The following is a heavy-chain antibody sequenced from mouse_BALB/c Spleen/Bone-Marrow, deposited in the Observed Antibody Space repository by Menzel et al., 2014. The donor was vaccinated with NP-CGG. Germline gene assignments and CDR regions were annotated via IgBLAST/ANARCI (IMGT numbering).Heavy chain of an antibody. D-gene: IGHD1-1*01. CDR3: ASLLRIYYAMDY. CDR1: GDSITSGY. J-gene: IGHJ4*01. Sequence: EVMLVESGPSLVKPSQTLSLTCSVTGDSITSGYWNWIRKFPGNKLEYMGYISYSGSTYYNPSLKSRISITRDTSKNQYYLQLNSVTTVDTATYYCASLLRIYYAMDYWGQGTSVTVSS. V-gene: IGHV3-8*02. CDR2: ISYSGST.